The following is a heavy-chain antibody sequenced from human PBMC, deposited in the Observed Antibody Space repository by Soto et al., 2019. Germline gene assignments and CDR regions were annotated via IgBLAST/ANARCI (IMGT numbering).Heavy chain of an antibody. CDR3: AKDSRGYHGSGTSGYYYGMDV. CDR2: LSYDGRSK. V-gene: IGHV3-30*18. J-gene: IGHJ6*02. D-gene: IGHD3-10*01. CDR1: GFTFNSYG. Sequence: GGSLRLSCVASGFTFNSYGTHWVRQAPGKGLEWVAVLSYDGRSKYYADSVKGRFTISRDNSKNTVYLHMNSLRTEDTAVYFCAKDSRGYHGSGTSGYYYGMDVWGQGTTVTVSS.